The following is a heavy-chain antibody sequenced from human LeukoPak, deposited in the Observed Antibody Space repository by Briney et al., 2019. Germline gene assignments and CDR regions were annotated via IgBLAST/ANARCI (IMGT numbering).Heavy chain of an antibody. CDR3: ARDGYYDTPFDY. J-gene: IGHJ4*02. CDR2: ISSSGSTI. D-gene: IGHD3-22*01. CDR1: GFTFSSYE. V-gene: IGHV3-48*03. Sequence: PGGSLRLSCAASGFTFSSYEMNWVRQAPGKGLEWVSYISSSGSTIYYADSVKGRFTISRDNAKNSLYLQMNSLRAEDTAVYYCARDGYYDTPFDYWGQGTLVTVSS.